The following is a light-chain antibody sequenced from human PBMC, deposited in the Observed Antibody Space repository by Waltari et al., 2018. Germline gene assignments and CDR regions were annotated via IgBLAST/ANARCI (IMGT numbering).Light chain of an antibody. Sequence: EILLTQSPDTLSVSTVARVTLSCRASESIATNLAWYQQRPGQAPRLLIFHASSRATDIPAKFSGSGSGTEFTLTISSLQAEDFAVYYCQQYNNWPPSTFGQGTKVEFK. J-gene: IGKJ1*01. CDR1: ESIATN. CDR2: HAS. CDR3: QQYNNWPPST. V-gene: IGKV3-15*01.